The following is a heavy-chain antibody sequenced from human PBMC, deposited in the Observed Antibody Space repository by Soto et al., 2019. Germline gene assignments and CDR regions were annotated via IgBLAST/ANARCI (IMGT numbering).Heavy chain of an antibody. CDR2: IYYSGST. Sequence: SETLSLTCTVSGGSISSGDYYWSWIRQPPGKGLEWIGYIYYSGSTYYNPSLKSRVTISVDTSKNQFSLKLSSVTAADTAVYYCARALVPEYYYYGMDVWGQGTTVTVS. CDR1: GGSISSGDYY. CDR3: ARALVPEYYYYGMDV. V-gene: IGHV4-30-4*01. J-gene: IGHJ6*02. D-gene: IGHD2-2*01.